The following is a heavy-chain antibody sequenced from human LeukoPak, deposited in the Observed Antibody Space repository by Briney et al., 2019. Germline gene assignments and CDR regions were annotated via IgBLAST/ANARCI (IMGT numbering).Heavy chain of an antibody. CDR3: ARGLYYMDV. CDR1: GFTFSTHT. Sequence: PGGSLRLSCAASGFTFSTHTVAWVRQAPGKGLECLSYISGSTSVIYYADSVKGRFTISRDNAKNSLYLQMNSQKAEDTAVYYCARGLYYMDVWGKGTTVTVSS. V-gene: IGHV3-48*01. CDR2: ISGSTSVI. J-gene: IGHJ6*03.